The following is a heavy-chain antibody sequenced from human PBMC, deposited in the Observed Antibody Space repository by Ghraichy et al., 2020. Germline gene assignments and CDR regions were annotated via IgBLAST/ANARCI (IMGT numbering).Heavy chain of an antibody. Sequence: GGSLRLSCAASGFTFSTFGMSWVRQAPGKGLEWVSAISGVTGSTYYAGSVKGRFTISRDNSKNTLYLQMDSLRAEDTAVYYCAKGIRDLEFWGQGTLVTVSS. J-gene: IGHJ4*02. CDR2: ISGVTGST. V-gene: IGHV3-23*01. D-gene: IGHD2-21*02. CDR3: AKGIRDLEF. CDR1: GFTFSTFG.